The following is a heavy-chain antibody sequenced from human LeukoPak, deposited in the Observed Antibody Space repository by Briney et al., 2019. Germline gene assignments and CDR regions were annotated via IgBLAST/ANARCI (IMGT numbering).Heavy chain of an antibody. CDR1: GYSISSGYY. V-gene: IGHV4-38-2*02. D-gene: IGHD4-17*01. J-gene: IGHJ3*02. CDR3: AKTVTVTTSAFDI. CDR2: IYHSGST. Sequence: SETLSLTCTVSGYSISSGYYWGWIRQPPGQGLEWMGTIYHSGSTYYYPSLKSRVTISVDTSKNQFSLKLSSVTAADTAVYYCAKTVTVTTSAFDIWGQGTMVTVSS.